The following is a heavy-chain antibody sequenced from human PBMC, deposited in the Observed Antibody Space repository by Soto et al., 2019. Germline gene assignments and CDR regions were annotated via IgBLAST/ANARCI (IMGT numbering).Heavy chain of an antibody. V-gene: IGHV4-59*01. CDR2: FHFSGST. Sequence: QVQLQESGPGLVKPSETLSLTCTVSGGSINGYYWTWLRQSPTNGLDWIGYFHFSGSTKYNPSLESRLTISADTSKNQISLTLSSVTAADTAVYYCARASGYSYGYDDFFDNWGQGTLANVSS. D-gene: IGHD5-18*01. J-gene: IGHJ4*01. CDR3: ARASGYSYGYDDFFDN. CDR1: GGSINGYY.